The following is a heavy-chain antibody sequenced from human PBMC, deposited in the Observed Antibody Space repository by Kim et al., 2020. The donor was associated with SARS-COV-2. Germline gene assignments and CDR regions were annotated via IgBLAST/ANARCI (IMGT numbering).Heavy chain of an antibody. CDR3: ARGDYYGSGTSIYYGMDV. V-gene: IGHV3-30*01. Sequence: GRFTISRNNSKNTLYLQMNSLRAEDTAVYYCARGDYYGSGTSIYYGMDVWGQGTTVTVSS. J-gene: IGHJ6*02. D-gene: IGHD3-10*01.